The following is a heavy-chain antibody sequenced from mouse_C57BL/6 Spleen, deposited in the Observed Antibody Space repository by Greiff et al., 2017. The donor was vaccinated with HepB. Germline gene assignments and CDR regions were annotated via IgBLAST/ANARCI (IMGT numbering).Heavy chain of an antibody. Sequence: QVQLKQSGPELVKPGASVKISCKASGYAFSSSWMNWVKQRPGKGLEWIGRIYPGDGDTNYNGKFKGKATLTADKSSSTAYMQLSSLTSEDSAVYFCARNFITTVVAPYYFDYWGQGTTLTVSS. CDR3: ARNFITTVVAPYYFDY. CDR1: GYAFSSSW. D-gene: IGHD1-1*01. J-gene: IGHJ2*01. V-gene: IGHV1-82*01. CDR2: IYPGDGDT.